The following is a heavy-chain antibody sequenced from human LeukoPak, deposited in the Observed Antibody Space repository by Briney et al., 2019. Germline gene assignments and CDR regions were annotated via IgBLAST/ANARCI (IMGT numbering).Heavy chain of an antibody. V-gene: IGHV4-38-2*01. D-gene: IGHD3-3*01. Sequence: SETLSFTCAVSGYSISSGYYWGWIRQPPGKGLEWIGSIYHSGSTYYNPSLKSRVNISVDTSKNQFSLKLSSVTAADTAVYYYARRRVRFTVDYWSQGTLVTVSS. CDR1: GYSISSGYY. CDR3: ARRRVRFTVDY. CDR2: IYHSGST. J-gene: IGHJ4*02.